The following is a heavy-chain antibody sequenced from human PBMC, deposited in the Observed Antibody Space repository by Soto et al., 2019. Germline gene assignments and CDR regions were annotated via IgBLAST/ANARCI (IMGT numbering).Heavy chain of an antibody. V-gene: IGHV3-30-3*01. CDR1: GFTFSIYA. J-gene: IGHJ3*01. Sequence: GGSLRLSCTASGFTFSIYAMHWVRQAPGKGLEWLASISHDGNNRYYAGSVRGRFTISRDNSRNTLYLQMNSLRAEDTAVYYCARGSSWGQGTMVTVSS. CDR2: ISHDGNNR. CDR3: ARGSS. D-gene: IGHD1-26*01.